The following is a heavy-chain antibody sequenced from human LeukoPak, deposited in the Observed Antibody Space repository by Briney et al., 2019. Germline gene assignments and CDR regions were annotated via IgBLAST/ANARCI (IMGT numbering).Heavy chain of an antibody. V-gene: IGHV1-69*06. CDR1: GGTFSSYA. CDR2: IIPIFGTA. Sequence: SVRVSCKASGGTFSSYAISWVRQAPGQGLEWMGGIIPIFGTANYAQKFQGRVTITADKSTSTAYMELSSLRSEDTAVYYCASYYDSSGYSAFDIWGQGTMVTVSS. D-gene: IGHD3-22*01. CDR3: ASYYDSSGYSAFDI. J-gene: IGHJ3*02.